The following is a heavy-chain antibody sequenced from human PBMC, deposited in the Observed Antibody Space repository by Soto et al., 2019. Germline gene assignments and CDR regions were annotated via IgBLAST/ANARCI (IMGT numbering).Heavy chain of an antibody. CDR1: GYTFTSYS. Sequence: ASVKVSCKASGYTFTSYSISWVRQAPGQGLEWMGWISAYNGNTNYAQKLQGRVTMTTETSTSTAYMELRSLRSDDTAVYYCARVLGYYDFWSGYYRVRYYYYGMDCWGQGTTVTVSS. CDR3: ARVLGYYDFWSGYYRVRYYYYGMDC. CDR2: ISAYNGNT. D-gene: IGHD3-3*01. J-gene: IGHJ6*02. V-gene: IGHV1-18*04.